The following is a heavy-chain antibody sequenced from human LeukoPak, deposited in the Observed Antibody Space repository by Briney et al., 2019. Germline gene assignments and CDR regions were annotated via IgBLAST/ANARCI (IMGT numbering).Heavy chain of an antibody. V-gene: IGHV4-59*01. CDR3: ARVKVYYYGSGSSQGYYYYMDV. CDR1: GGSISSYY. D-gene: IGHD3-10*01. CDR2: IYYSGST. J-gene: IGHJ6*03. Sequence: SETLSLTCTVSGGSISSYYWSWIRQPPGKGLEWIGYIYYSGSTNYNPSLKSRVTISVDASKNQFSLKLSSVTAADTAVYYCARVKVYYYGSGSSQGYYYYMDVWGKGTTVTISS.